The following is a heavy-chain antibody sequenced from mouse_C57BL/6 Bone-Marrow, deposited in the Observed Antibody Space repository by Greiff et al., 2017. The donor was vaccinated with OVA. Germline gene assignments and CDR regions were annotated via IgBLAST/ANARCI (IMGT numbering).Heavy chain of an antibody. CDR1: GYAFSSYW. CDR2: IYPGDGDT. CDR3: ERLGYYGSSFFDY. J-gene: IGHJ2*01. V-gene: IGHV1-80*01. Sequence: QVQLQQSGAELVKPGASVKISCKASGYAFSSYWMNWVKQRPGKGLEWIGQIYPGDGDTNYNGKFKGKATLTADKSSSTAYMQLSSLTSEDSAVYFGERLGYYGSSFFDYWGQGTTLTVSS. D-gene: IGHD1-1*01.